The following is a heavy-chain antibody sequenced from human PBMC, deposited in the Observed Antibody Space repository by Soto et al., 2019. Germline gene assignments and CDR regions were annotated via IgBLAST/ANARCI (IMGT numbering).Heavy chain of an antibody. V-gene: IGHV1-18*01. Sequence: GASVNVSCKASGYTFTSYGISWVRQAPGQGLEWMGWISAYNGNTNYAQKLQGRVTMTTDTSTSTAYMELRSLRSDDTAVYYCARKRGPLMVYAIPPYYFDYWGQGTLVTISS. D-gene: IGHD2-8*01. J-gene: IGHJ4*02. CDR2: ISAYNGNT. CDR1: GYTFTSYG. CDR3: ARKRGPLMVYAIPPYYFDY.